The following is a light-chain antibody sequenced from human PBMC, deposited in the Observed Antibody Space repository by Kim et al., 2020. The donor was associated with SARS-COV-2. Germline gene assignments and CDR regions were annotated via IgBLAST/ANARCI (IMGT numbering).Light chain of an antibody. CDR3: NSRDNSGDHVV. J-gene: IGLJ2*01. CDR2: GKN. V-gene: IGLV3-19*01. Sequence: ALWHTIRVTSQRHSLRTQFASLYQQKPGPAPRLGIQGKNNRPSGIPDRFSGSSSGNTASLTVTGAQAVDEADYYCNSRDNSGDHVVFGGGTKLTVL. CDR1: SLRTQF.